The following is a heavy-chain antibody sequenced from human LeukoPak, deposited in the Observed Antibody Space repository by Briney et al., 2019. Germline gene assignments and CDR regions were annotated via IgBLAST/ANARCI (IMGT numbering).Heavy chain of an antibody. CDR3: AKDFRIGYSAHFDY. Sequence: GGSLRLSCVGSGFTFRSHAMSWVRPAPEKGLEFVSGIYENGGTTYYADSVKGRFSISRDNSKNTLYLQMDSLRGEDTAVYYCAKDFRIGYSAHFDYWGQGALVTVSS. D-gene: IGHD2-21*01. V-gene: IGHV3-23*01. J-gene: IGHJ4*02. CDR2: IYENGGTT. CDR1: GFTFRSHA.